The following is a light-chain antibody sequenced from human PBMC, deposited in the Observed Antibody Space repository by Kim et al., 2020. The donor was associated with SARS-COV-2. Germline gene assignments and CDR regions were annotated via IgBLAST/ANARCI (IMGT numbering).Light chain of an antibody. CDR1: QSVSSY. CDR2: DIS. V-gene: IGKV3-11*01. CDR3: LQRSNSPIT. J-gene: IGKJ5*01. Sequence: LSPGERATRSCRASQSVSSYFAWYQQKPGQAPRLLSYDISTRATGIPARFSGSGSGTDFTLTISSLEPEEFAVYYCLQRSNSPITFGQGTRLEIK.